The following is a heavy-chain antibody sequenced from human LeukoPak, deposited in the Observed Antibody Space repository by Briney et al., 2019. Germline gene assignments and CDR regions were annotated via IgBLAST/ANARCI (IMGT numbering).Heavy chain of an antibody. V-gene: IGHV3-21*03. J-gene: IGHJ3*01. CDR2: ISSSSSYK. Sequence: GGSLRLSCAASGFTFSSYSMNWVRQAPGKGLEWVSSISSSSSYKYYTDSVKGRFTISRDNAKNSLYLQMSSLITDDTGVYYCTTALNPHIFTAPHHPIAAFDVCG. CDR3: TTALNPHIFTAPHHPIAAFDV. D-gene: IGHD1-1*01. CDR1: GFTFSSYS.